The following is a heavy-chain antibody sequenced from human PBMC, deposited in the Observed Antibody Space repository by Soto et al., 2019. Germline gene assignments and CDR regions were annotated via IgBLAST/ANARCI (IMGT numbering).Heavy chain of an antibody. V-gene: IGHV1-24*01. Sequence: QVHLEQSGAEVKKPGASVKVACKVSGYTLSESSMHWVRQAPGKGPEWMGGFDPEDGETIFAQKVRGRVPLAEEPSTDTSVPEVSGLRSEETAVYYLTTMAARAQPRRGASSCWYRAFGEFAPWGQGTLVTVSS. D-gene: IGHD6-19*01. CDR2: FDPEDGET. CDR3: TTMAARAQPRRGASSCWYRAFGEFAP. J-gene: IGHJ5*02. CDR1: GYTLSESS.